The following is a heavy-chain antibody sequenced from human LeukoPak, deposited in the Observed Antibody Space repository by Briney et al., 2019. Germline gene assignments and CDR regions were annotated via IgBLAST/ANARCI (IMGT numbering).Heavy chain of an antibody. J-gene: IGHJ6*03. V-gene: IGHV4-59*01. Sequence: SETLSLTCTVSGGSITSYYWTWIRQPPGKGLEWIGFIYGDGSTKYNPSLKSRVTMSVDTSKNQFSLKLSSATAADSAVYYCARGQGYYYYMDVWGKGTTVTVSS. CDR3: ARGQGYYYYMDV. CDR1: GGSITSYY. CDR2: IYGDGST.